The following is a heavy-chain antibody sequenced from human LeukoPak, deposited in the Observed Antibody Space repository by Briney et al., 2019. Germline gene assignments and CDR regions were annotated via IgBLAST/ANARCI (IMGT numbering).Heavy chain of an antibody. CDR2: INHSGST. V-gene: IGHV4-34*01. Sequence: PSETLSLTCAVYGGSFSSYYWSWIRQPPGKGLEWIGEINHSGSTNYNPSLKSRVTISVDTSKNQFSLKLSSVTAADTAVYYCARELSIVVVPAARRRFDYWGQGTLVTVSS. CDR1: GGSFSSYY. CDR3: ARELSIVVVPAARRRFDY. J-gene: IGHJ4*02. D-gene: IGHD2-2*01.